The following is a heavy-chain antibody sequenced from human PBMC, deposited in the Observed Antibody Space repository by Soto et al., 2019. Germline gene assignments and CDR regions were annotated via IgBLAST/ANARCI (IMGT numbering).Heavy chain of an antibody. D-gene: IGHD4-17*01. CDR1: GGTFIRYA. Sequence: SVKVSGKASGGTFIRYAISLLRQAPGQGLEWMGGIIPIFGTANYAQKFQGRVTITADESTSTAYMELSSLRSEDTAVYYCARVRKDYGDDYWGQGTLVTVSS. CDR3: ARVRKDYGDDY. V-gene: IGHV1-69*13. CDR2: IIPIFGTA. J-gene: IGHJ4*02.